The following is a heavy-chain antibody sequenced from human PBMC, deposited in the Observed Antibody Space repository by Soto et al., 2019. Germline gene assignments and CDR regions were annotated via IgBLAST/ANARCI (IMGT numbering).Heavy chain of an antibody. Sequence: QLQLQESGPGLVKPSETLSLTCTVSGGSISSTTYYWRWIRQPPGNGLEWIGSIYYSGSTHYSPSLESGVTVSVDTSKNQVSLRLTSVTAADTAMYYCARQRCTVIVGPGEFDYWGQGTLVTVSS. V-gene: IGHV4-39*01. CDR3: ARQRCTVIVGPGEFDY. J-gene: IGHJ4*02. D-gene: IGHD3-22*01. CDR1: GGSISSTTYY. CDR2: IYYSGST.